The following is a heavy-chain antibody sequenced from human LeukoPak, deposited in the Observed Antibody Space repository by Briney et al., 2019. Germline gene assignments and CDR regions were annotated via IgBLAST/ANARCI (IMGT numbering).Heavy chain of an antibody. V-gene: IGHV3-23*01. CDR3: ARGGSGSYYPH. CDR1: GFTFRSSA. Sequence: GGSLRLSCAASGFTFRSSAMSWVRQAPGKGLEWVSTISSSGGNTYYADSVKGRFTISRDNSKSTLYLQMNSLRAEDTALYYCARGGSGSYYPHWSQGTLVIVSS. CDR2: ISSSGGNT. D-gene: IGHD1-26*01. J-gene: IGHJ4*02.